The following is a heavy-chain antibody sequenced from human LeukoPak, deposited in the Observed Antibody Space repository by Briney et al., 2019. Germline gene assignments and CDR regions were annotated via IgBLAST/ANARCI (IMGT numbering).Heavy chain of an antibody. CDR2: IKPSNGDT. V-gene: IGHV1-2*02. D-gene: IGHD1-26*01. J-gene: IGHJ4*02. CDR3: ASPPLSSAMYYAH. CDR1: GYNFSGHY. Sequence: ASVKVSCKASGYNFSGHYMHWVRQAPGQGLEWMGWIKPSNGDTKYAQNFHGRVTMTRDTSISTAYMELSSLRSDDTAVYYCASPPLSSAMYYAHWGQGTLVTVSS.